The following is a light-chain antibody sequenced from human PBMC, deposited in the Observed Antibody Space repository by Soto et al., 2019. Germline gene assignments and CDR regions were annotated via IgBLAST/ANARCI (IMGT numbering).Light chain of an antibody. V-gene: IGLV2-14*03. CDR2: EVT. CDR3: SSYTSGSTYV. J-gene: IGLJ1*01. CDR1: ISDVGGYSY. Sequence: QSVLTQPAFLSGSPGQSITLSCTGTISDVGGYSYVSWYQQHPGRAPKLIIYEVTYRPSGVSNRFSGSKSGNTASLTISGLQAEDEADYYCSSYTSGSTYVFGAGTKATVL.